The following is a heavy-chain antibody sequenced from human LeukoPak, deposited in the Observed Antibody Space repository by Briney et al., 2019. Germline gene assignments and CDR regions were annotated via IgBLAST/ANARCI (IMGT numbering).Heavy chain of an antibody. Sequence: GGSLRLSCAASGFTFSSYSMNWVRQAPGKGLEWVSYISSSSSTIYYADSVKGRFTISRDNAKNSLYLQMNSLRDEDTAVYYCARVVYQYSRGWYFDYWGQGTLVTVSS. V-gene: IGHV3-48*02. D-gene: IGHD6-19*01. CDR2: ISSSSSTI. CDR1: GFTFSSYS. J-gene: IGHJ4*02. CDR3: ARVVYQYSRGWYFDY.